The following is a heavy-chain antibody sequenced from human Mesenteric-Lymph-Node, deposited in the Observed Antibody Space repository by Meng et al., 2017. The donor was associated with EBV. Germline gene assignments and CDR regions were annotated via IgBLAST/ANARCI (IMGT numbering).Heavy chain of an antibody. D-gene: IGHD5-12*01. J-gene: IGHJ4*02. Sequence: QSHVQVSAPGLVKLSAPLPLTCSVSGGSVISDTYYVSWIRQPPGKGLEWIAFIYYTGSTSYNPSLKSRVTMSVDTSKNQFSLRLSSVTAADTAVYFCARGGYSGYDFDYWGQGTLVTVSS. CDR1: GGSVISDTYY. CDR3: ARGGYSGYDFDY. V-gene: IGHV4-61*01. CDR2: IYYTGST.